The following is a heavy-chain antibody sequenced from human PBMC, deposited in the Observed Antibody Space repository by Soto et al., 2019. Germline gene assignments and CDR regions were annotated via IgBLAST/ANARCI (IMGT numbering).Heavy chain of an antibody. CDR1: GGTFSSYA. V-gene: IGHV1-69*01. J-gene: IGHJ6*02. CDR3: ARVGLIWFGELLINGMDV. CDR2: IIPIFGTA. D-gene: IGHD3-10*01. Sequence: QVQLVQSGAEVKKPGSSVKVSCKASGGTFSSYAISWVRQAPGQGLEWMGGIIPIFGTANYAQKLQGRVTITADEPTSTAYMELSRLRYKDTAVYYCARVGLIWFGELLINGMDVWGQGTTVTVSS.